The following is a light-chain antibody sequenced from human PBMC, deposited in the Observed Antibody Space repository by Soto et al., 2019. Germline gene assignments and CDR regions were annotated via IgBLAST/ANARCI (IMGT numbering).Light chain of an antibody. J-gene: IGKJ1*01. V-gene: IGKV3-15*01. CDR2: GAS. CDR3: QQYNNWPWT. CDR1: QSISDT. Sequence: EIVMTQSPATLSVSPGGRATLSCRASQSISDTLAWYQQKPGQAPRLLIYGASTRAPGFPARFSGSGSGTDFTLTISSLQPEDFAVYYCQQYNNWPWTFGQGTKVDNK.